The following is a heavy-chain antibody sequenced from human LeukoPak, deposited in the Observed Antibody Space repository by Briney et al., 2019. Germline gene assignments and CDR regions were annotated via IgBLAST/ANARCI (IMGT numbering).Heavy chain of an antibody. CDR2: IIPILGIA. V-gene: IGHV1-69*04. CDR1: GGTFSSYA. Sequence: SVKVSCKASGGTFSSYAISWVRQALGQGLEWMGRIIPILGIANYAQKFQGRVTITADKSTSTAYMELSSLRSEDTAVYYCARDYDSSGYLGYWGQGTLVTVSS. D-gene: IGHD3-22*01. CDR3: ARDYDSSGYLGY. J-gene: IGHJ4*02.